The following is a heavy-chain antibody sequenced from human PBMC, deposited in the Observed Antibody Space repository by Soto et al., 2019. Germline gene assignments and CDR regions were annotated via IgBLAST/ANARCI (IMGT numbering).Heavy chain of an antibody. CDR1: GESIITAGYY. CDR3: ARKSGYISGHGRAGVNFDP. Sequence: QVRLQESGPGPVKPAQTLSLTCTVSGESIITAGYYWSWIRQRPGKGLEWIGYVYDSGSTLYNPSLNTRVPHPMATSNIYFSLKLSAVPAADTAMYYCARKSGYISGHGRAGVNFDPWGRGTQFPVS. D-gene: IGHD5-18*01. V-gene: IGHV4-31*03. J-gene: IGHJ4*02. CDR2: VYDSGST.